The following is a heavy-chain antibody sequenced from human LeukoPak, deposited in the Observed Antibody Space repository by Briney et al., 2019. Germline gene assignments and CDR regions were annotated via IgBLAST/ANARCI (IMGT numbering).Heavy chain of an antibody. Sequence: PGGSLRLSCAASGFTVSSNYMSWVRQAPGKGLEWVSVIYSGGNTYYADSVKGRFTISRDNSKNILNLQMNSLRAEDAAVYYCARGYSSDNWGQGTLVTVSS. V-gene: IGHV3-66*01. J-gene: IGHJ4*02. CDR2: IYSGGNT. CDR1: GFTVSSNY. D-gene: IGHD2-21*01. CDR3: ARGYSSDN.